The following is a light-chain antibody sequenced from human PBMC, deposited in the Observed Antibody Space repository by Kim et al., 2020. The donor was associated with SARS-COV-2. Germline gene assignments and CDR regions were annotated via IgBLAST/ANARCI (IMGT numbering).Light chain of an antibody. J-gene: IGKJ4*01. CDR1: QSVSSSY. Sequence: EIVLTQSPGTLSLSPGERATLSCRTSQSVSSSYLAWYQQKPGQAPRLLIYGASSRATGSPDRFSGNGSGTDFTLTISRLEPEDFAVYYCQQYCSTPPLTFGEGTKVEIK. CDR2: GAS. V-gene: IGKV3-20*01. CDR3: QQYCSTPPLT.